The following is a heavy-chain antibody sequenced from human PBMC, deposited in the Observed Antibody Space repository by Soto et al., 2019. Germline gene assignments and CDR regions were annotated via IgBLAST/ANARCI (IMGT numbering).Heavy chain of an antibody. V-gene: IGHV4-59*12. CDR3: AREGSSRNDAFDT. D-gene: IGHD6-6*01. CDR1: GGSISSYY. Sequence: TSETLSLTCTVSGGSISSYYWSWIRQPPGKGLEWIGYIYYSGSTNYNPSLKSRVTISVDTSKNQFSLKLSSVTAADTAVYYCAREGSSRNDAFDTWGQGTMVTVSS. J-gene: IGHJ3*02. CDR2: IYYSGST.